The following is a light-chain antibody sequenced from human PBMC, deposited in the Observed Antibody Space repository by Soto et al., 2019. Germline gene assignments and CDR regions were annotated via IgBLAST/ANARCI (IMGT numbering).Light chain of an antibody. J-gene: IGKJ1*01. CDR3: QQSYSTRWT. Sequence: DIQMTQSPSSLSASVGDRVTISCRASQAISNSLNWYQQKIGTAPKLLIYAASRLQSGVPSRFSGSGSGTDFTLSISRLQPEDFATYYCQQSYSTRWTFGQGTKVEI. CDR2: AAS. CDR1: QAISNS. V-gene: IGKV1-39*01.